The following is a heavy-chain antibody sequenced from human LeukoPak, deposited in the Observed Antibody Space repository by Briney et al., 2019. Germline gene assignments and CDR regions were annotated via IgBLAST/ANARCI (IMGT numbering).Heavy chain of an antibody. CDR3: ARGVDAFDI. V-gene: IGHV3-74*01. CDR1: GFTLSSYW. J-gene: IGHJ3*02. CDR2: VNTDGSST. Sequence: GGSLRLSCAASGFTLSSYWMHWVRQAPGKGLVWVSQVNTDGSSTSYADSVKGRFTTSRDNAKNTLYLQMNSLRAEDTAVYYCARGVDAFDIWGQGTMVTVSS.